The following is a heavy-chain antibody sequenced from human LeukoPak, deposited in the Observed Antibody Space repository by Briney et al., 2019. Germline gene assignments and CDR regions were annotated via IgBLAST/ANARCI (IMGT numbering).Heavy chain of an antibody. D-gene: IGHD3-22*01. J-gene: IGHJ3*02. CDR1: GFTFSSNY. Sequence: PGGSLRLSCAASGFTFSSNYMSWVRQAPGKGLEWVSGIYSGGRTDYSDSVKGRYTISRDNSKNTVYLQMNSLRVEDTAVYYCARGLFLSGYLDAFDIWGQGTVVTVSS. V-gene: IGHV3-53*01. CDR2: IYSGGRT. CDR3: ARGLFLSGYLDAFDI.